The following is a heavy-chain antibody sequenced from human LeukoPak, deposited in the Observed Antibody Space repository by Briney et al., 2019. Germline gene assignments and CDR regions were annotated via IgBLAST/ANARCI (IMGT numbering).Heavy chain of an antibody. CDR3: AKDRGRTWVQVAN. CDR1: GFTFSSDA. J-gene: IGHJ4*02. CDR2: ISGSGGST. Sequence: GGSLRLSCIGTGFTFSSDAMGWVRQAPGKGLEWVSGISGSGGSTYYADSVKGRFTISRDDSKNTLYLQMNSLRVEDTAVYYCAKDRGRTWVQVANWGQGTLVTVSS. V-gene: IGHV3-23*01. D-gene: IGHD2-15*01.